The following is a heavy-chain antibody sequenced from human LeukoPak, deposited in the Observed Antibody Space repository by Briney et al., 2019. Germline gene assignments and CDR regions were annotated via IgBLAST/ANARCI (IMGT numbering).Heavy chain of an antibody. Sequence: GASLKISCWGSGYIIISYWIGRERHMPGKGVEWMGIIYPGDSDTRYSPSFQGQVTISADKPISTAYLQWSSLKASDTAMYYCASSSPSGSYDYWGQGTLVTVSS. CDR1: GYIIISYW. CDR2: IYPGDSDT. D-gene: IGHD1-26*01. V-gene: IGHV5-51*01. J-gene: IGHJ4*02. CDR3: ASSSPSGSYDY.